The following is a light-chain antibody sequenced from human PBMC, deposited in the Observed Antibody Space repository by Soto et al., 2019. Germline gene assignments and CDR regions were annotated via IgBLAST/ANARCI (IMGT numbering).Light chain of an antibody. CDR2: EGS. Sequence: QSALTQPASVSGSPGQSITISCTGTSSDVGSYNLVSWYQHHPGKAPKLMIYEGSTRPSGVSARFSGSKSGNTASLTISGLHADDDSDYYCSSNASAVVFGGGTKLTVL. J-gene: IGLJ2*01. CDR1: SSDVGSYNL. CDR3: SSNASAVV. V-gene: IGLV2-23*01.